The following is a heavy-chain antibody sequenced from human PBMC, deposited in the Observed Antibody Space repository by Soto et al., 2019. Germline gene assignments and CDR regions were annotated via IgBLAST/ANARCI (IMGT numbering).Heavy chain of an antibody. D-gene: IGHD3-3*01. J-gene: IGHJ5*02. V-gene: IGHV4-31*03. CDR2: IYYSGST. CDR1: GCSISSGDYY. Sequence: QVQLQESGPGLVKPSQTLSLTCTVSGCSISSGDYYWSWIRQHPGKGLGWIGYIYYSGSTYYNPSLKSRVTISVDTSKNQFSLKLSSVTAADTAVYYCARWWSGSRQGFDPWGQGTLVTVSS. CDR3: ARWWSGSRQGFDP.